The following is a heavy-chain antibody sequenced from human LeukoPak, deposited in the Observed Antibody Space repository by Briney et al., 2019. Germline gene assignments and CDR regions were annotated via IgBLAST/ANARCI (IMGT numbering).Heavy chain of an antibody. D-gene: IGHD4-17*01. CDR1: GGSFSGYY. Sequence: PSETLSLTCAVYGGSFSGYYWSWIRQPPGKGLEWIGEINHSGSTNYNPSLKSRVTISVDTSKNQFSLKLSSVTAADTAVHYCARQAVTTDYWGQGTLVTVSS. CDR3: ARQAVTTDY. J-gene: IGHJ4*02. CDR2: INHSGST. V-gene: IGHV4-34*01.